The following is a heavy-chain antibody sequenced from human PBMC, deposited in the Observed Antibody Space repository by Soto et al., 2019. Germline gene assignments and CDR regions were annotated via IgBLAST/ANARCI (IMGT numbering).Heavy chain of an antibody. D-gene: IGHD4-17*01. CDR2: IRNKANSYTT. J-gene: IGHJ4*02. Sequence: EVQLVESGGGLVQPGGSLRLSCVVSGFTFSDHYMDWVRQAPGKGLEWVGRIRNKANSYTTVYAASVKGRVTISRDDSKNSMYLQMNSLKIEDTAVYYCVRGPNSRYLVTTWDYRGQGTLVTVSS. CDR1: GFTFSDHY. CDR3: VRGPNSRYLVTTWDY. V-gene: IGHV3-72*01.